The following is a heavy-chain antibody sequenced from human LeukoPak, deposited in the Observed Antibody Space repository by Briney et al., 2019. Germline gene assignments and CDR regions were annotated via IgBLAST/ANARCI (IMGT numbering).Heavy chain of an antibody. Sequence: GGSLRLSCAASGFTFSNYAVSWVRQAPGKGLEWVSVISGSGSSTNYADSVKGRFTISRDNSQNTLYLQMSSLRAEDTAVYYCANSEGYYYYGMDVWGQGTTVTVSS. J-gene: IGHJ6*02. V-gene: IGHV3-23*01. CDR2: ISGSGSST. CDR1: GFTFSNYA. CDR3: ANSEGYYYYGMDV. D-gene: IGHD1-14*01.